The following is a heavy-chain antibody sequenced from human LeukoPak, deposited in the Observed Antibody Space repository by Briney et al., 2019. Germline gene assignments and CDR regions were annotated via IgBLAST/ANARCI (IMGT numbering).Heavy chain of an antibody. CDR1: GFTFSSYA. Sequence: GGSLRLSCAASGFTFSSYAMHWVRQAPGKGLEWVAVISYDGSNKYYADSVKGRFTISRDNSKNTLYLQMNSLRAEDTAVYYCARVDKDSSGWYSGYWGQGTLVTVSS. CDR3: ARVDKDSSGWYSGY. D-gene: IGHD6-19*01. V-gene: IGHV3-30*14. J-gene: IGHJ4*02. CDR2: ISYDGSNK.